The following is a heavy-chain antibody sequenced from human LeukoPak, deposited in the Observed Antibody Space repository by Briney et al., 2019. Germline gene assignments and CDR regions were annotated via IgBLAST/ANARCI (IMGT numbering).Heavy chain of an antibody. CDR3: ARDRSLRYYMDV. V-gene: IGHV3-7*01. Sequence: GGSLRLSYAASGFTFSTYWMSWVRQAPGKGLEWVANIKQDGSEKYYVDSVKGRFTISRDNAKNSLYLQMNSLRAEDTAVYYCARDRSLRYYMDVWGKGTTVTVSS. CDR1: GFTFSTYW. J-gene: IGHJ6*03. CDR2: IKQDGSEK.